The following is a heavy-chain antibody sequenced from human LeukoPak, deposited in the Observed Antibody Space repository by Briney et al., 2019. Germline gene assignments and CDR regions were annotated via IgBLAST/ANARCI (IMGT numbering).Heavy chain of an antibody. D-gene: IGHD3-10*01. CDR3: ARLRGTGFGELLSKGGLDY. J-gene: IGHJ4*02. Sequence: SETLSLTCTVSGGSISGYYWSWIRQPAGKGLEWIGRIYTSGNTNYNPSLKSRVTMSIDTSKNQFSLRLSSVTAADTAVYYCARLRGTGFGELLSKGGLDYWGQGTLVTVSS. V-gene: IGHV4-4*07. CDR2: IYTSGNT. CDR1: GGSISGYY.